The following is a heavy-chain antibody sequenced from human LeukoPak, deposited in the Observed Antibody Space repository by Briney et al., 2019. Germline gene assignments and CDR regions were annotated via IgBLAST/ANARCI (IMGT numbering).Heavy chain of an antibody. J-gene: IGHJ4*02. CDR3: ARVFRQYYDSSGYYRFNYFDY. CDR1: GGPISSYY. D-gene: IGHD3-22*01. V-gene: IGHV4-59*12. CDR2: IYYSGST. Sequence: PSETLSLTCTVSGGPISSYYWSWIRQPPGKGLEWIGYIYYSGSTNYNPSLKSRVTIPVDTSKNQYSLKLSSVTAADTAVYYCARVFRQYYDSSGYYRFNYFDYWGQGTLVTVSS.